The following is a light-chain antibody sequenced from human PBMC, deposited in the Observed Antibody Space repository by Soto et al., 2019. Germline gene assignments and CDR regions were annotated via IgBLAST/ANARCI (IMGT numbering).Light chain of an antibody. J-gene: IGKJ1*01. CDR3: MQALQAPLT. CDR2: LGS. CDR1: QSLLNSNGYNY. Sequence: DIVMTQSPLFLPVTPGEPAAISCRSSQSLLNSNGYNYLDWYLQKPGQSRQLLIYLGSSRASGVPDRFSGSGSGTDFTLTISRVEAEDVGFYYCMQALQAPLTFGQGTRVEIK. V-gene: IGKV2-28*01.